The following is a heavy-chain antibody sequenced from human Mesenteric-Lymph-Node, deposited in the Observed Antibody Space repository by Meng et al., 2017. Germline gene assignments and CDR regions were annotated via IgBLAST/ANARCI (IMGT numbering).Heavy chain of an antibody. J-gene: IGHJ2*01. CDR3: ASVYGDSWVWYLNL. Sequence: QESGPGLVTPSKTLSFTCTLSGRSISSCNRDWSLIRHHPGTGMGLIGYIYYMGSTYYNPSLKSRVIISVDTSKYQFSLRLNSVTAADTAVYYCASVYGDSWVWYLNLWGRGTLVTVSS. V-gene: IGHV4-31*03. D-gene: IGHD4-17*01. CDR2: IYYMGST. CDR1: GRSISSCNRD.